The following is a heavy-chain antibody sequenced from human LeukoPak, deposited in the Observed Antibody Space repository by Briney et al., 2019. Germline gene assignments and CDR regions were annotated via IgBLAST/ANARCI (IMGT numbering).Heavy chain of an antibody. CDR2: ISYDGSNK. CDR1: GFTFSNYG. J-gene: IGHJ4*02. D-gene: IGHD3-22*01. Sequence: GRSLRLSCAASGFTFSNYGMHWVRQAPGKGLEWVAVISYDGSNKYYADSVKGRFTISRDNSKNTVYLQMNSLRAEDTAVYYCAKGPDSSGYYSLDYWGQGTLVTVSS. V-gene: IGHV3-30*18. CDR3: AKGPDSSGYYSLDY.